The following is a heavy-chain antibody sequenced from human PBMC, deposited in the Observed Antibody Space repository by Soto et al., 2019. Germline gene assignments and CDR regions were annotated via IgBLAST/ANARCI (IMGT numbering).Heavy chain of an antibody. Sequence: QVQLVQSGAEVKKPGSSVKVSCKASGGTFSSYTISWVRQAPGQGLEWMGRIIPILGIANYAQKFQGRVTITADKSTSTAYMELSSLRSEDTAVYYCARGIYGSGPDYYYYGMDVWGQGTTVTVSS. CDR2: IIPILGIA. CDR1: GGTFSSYT. V-gene: IGHV1-69*02. J-gene: IGHJ6*02. CDR3: ARGIYGSGPDYYYYGMDV. D-gene: IGHD3-10*01.